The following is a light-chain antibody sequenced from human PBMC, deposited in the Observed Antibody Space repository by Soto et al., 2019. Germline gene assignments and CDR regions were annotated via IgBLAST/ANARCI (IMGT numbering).Light chain of an antibody. CDR1: SSDVGGYNY. CDR2: DVS. CDR3: CSYAGSYTPWG. J-gene: IGLJ3*02. Sequence: QSALTQPRSVSGSPGQSVTISCTGTSSDVGGYNYVSWYQQHPGKATKLMIYDVSKRPSGVPDRFSDSKSDNTASLTISGLQAEDEADYYCCSYAGSYTPWGFGGGTKLTVL. V-gene: IGLV2-11*01.